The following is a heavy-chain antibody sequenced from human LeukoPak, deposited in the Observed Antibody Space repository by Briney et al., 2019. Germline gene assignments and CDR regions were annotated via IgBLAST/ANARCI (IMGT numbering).Heavy chain of an antibody. D-gene: IGHD6-13*01. CDR1: GGSISSYY. CDR2: IYYSGST. V-gene: IGHV4-59*01. Sequence: SETLSLTCTVSGGSISSYYWSWIRQPPGKGLEWIGYIYYSGSTNYNPSLKSRVTISVDTSKNQFSLKLSSVTAADTAVYYCARDPRESSSWYYFDYWSQGTLVTVSS. J-gene: IGHJ4*02. CDR3: ARDPRESSSWYYFDY.